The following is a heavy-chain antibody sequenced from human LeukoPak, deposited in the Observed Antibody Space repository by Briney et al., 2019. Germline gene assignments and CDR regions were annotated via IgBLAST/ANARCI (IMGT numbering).Heavy chain of an antibody. CDR1: GSSISSGYY. CDR2: IYHSGST. Sequence: MSSETLSLTCAVSGSSISSGYYWGWIRQPPGKGLEWIGSIYHSGSTYYNPSLKSRVTISVDTSKNQFSLKLSSVTAADPAAYYCARPNSSSPRDSGYWGQGTLVTVSS. V-gene: IGHV4-38-2*01. CDR3: ARPNSSSPRDSGY. J-gene: IGHJ4*02. D-gene: IGHD6-6*01.